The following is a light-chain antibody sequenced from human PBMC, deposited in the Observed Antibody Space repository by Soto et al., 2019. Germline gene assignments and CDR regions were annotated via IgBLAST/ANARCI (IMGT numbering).Light chain of an antibody. V-gene: IGLV2-14*01. CDR2: EVS. J-gene: IGLJ3*02. CDR1: SSDVGGYDY. Sequence: QSALTQPASVSGSPGQSITISCTRTSSDVGGYDYVSWYQQHPGKAPKLMIYEVSNRPSGVSNRFSGSKSGNTASLTISGLQAEDEADYYCSSYTSSSWVFGGGTQLTVL. CDR3: SSYTSSSWV.